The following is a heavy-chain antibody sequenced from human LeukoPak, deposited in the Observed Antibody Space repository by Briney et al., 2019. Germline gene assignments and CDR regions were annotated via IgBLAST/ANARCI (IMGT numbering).Heavy chain of an antibody. J-gene: IGHJ4*02. Sequence: SETLSLTCAVYGGSFSGYYWSWIRQPPGKGLEWIGEINHSGSTNYNPSLKSRVTISVDTSKNQFSLKLSSVTAADTAVYYCARGPCDGSGYCPLDYWGQGTLVTVSS. D-gene: IGHD3-22*01. CDR2: INHSGST. V-gene: IGHV4-34*01. CDR3: ARGPCDGSGYCPLDY. CDR1: GGSFSGYY.